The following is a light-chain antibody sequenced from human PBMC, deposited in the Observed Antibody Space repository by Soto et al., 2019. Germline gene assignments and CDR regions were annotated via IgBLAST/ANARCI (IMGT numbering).Light chain of an antibody. CDR1: SSDIGAYNY. Sequence: QSALTQPASVSGSPGQSITISCTGTSSDIGAYNYVSWYQQHPGKVPKVIIYDVSNRPSGISDRFSGSKPGNTASLTISGLQAEDEADYYCSSCPDDTIPVVFGGGTKLTVL. CDR2: DVS. J-gene: IGLJ3*02. V-gene: IGLV2-14*03. CDR3: SSCPDDTIPVV.